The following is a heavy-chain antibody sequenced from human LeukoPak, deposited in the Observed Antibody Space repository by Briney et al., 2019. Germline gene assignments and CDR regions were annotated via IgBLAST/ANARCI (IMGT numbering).Heavy chain of an antibody. J-gene: IGHJ5*02. V-gene: IGHV3-23*01. D-gene: IGHD3-16*01. CDR2: ISSSGDNT. CDR1: GFTFSSYA. CDR3: AKGGRGLKWFDP. Sequence: PGGSLRLSCAASGFTFSSYAMSWVRQAPGKGLEWVSGISSSGDNTYYADAVKGRFTISRDNSKNTFYLQMNSLRAEDTAVYYCAKGGRGLKWFDPWGQGTLVTVSS.